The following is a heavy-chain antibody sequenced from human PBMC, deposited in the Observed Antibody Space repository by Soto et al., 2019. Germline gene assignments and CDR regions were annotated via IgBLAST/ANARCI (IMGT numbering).Heavy chain of an antibody. CDR2: IIPIFGTA. Sequence: SVKVSCKASGGTFSSYAISWVRQAPGQGLEWMGGIIPIFGTANYAQKFQGRVTITADESTSTAYMELSSLRSEDTAVYYCARDRNRYSGSYYPADAFDIWGQGTMVTVSS. J-gene: IGHJ3*02. CDR3: ARDRNRYSGSYYPADAFDI. D-gene: IGHD1-26*01. V-gene: IGHV1-69*13. CDR1: GGTFSSYA.